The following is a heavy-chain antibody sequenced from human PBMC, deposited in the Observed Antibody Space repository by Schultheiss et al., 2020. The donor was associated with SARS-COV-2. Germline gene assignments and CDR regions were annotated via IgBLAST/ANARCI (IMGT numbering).Heavy chain of an antibody. V-gene: IGHV3-21*01. CDR3: ARDGYNNAYDY. CDR2: IRSSGRDI. J-gene: IGHJ4*02. Sequence: GGSLRLSCAASGFTLSYYWMCWVRQAPGKGLEFVASIRSSGRDIYYADSMQGRFTVSRDNAKNTLSLQMRSLRAEDTAVYYCARDGYNNAYDYWGQGTLVTVSS. CDR1: GFTLSYYW. D-gene: IGHD5-18*01.